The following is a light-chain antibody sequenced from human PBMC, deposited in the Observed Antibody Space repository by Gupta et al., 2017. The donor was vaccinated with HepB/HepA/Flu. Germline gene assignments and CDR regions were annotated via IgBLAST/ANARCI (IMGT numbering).Light chain of an antibody. V-gene: IGLV2-18*02. Sequence: QSALTQPPSVSGSPGPSVTISCTGTSSDIGSYNRVSWYQQSPGTAPKLIIYEVDNRPSGVPDRFSGSKSGNTASLTISGLQTEDEADYYCSSYTTSSTYVFGIGTKVTVL. J-gene: IGLJ1*01. CDR2: EVD. CDR3: SSYTTSSTYV. CDR1: SSDIGSYNR.